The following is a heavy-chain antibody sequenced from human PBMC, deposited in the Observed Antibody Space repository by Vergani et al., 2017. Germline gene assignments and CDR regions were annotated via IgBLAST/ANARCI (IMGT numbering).Heavy chain of an antibody. V-gene: IGHV3-30-3*01. J-gene: IGHJ4*02. D-gene: IGHD2-2*02. CDR1: GFALNRHA. Sequence: QVQLVESGGGVVQPGTSLRLSCVVSGFALNRHAMYWVRQAPGKGLAWVVGISFDGTNEYYPDLVKGRFTISSDIAKNTLYLQVRSLRLEDTGVYHCVRYRCLCAVGRCYTEAWDYWGQGTPVTVSS. CDR3: VRYRCLCAVGRCYTEAWDY. CDR2: ISFDGTNE.